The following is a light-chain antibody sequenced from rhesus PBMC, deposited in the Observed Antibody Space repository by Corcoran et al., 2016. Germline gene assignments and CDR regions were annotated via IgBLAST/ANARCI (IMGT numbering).Light chain of an antibody. CDR2: LGS. J-gene: IGKJ4*01. Sequence: DIVMTQTPLSLPVTPGEPASISCRSIQSLLHSNGYTYLFWYLQKPGQSPQLLVYLGSNRASGVPDRFSGSRSGTDYTLKISRVEAEDVGVYYCVQDIQLPLTFGGGTKVEIK. V-gene: IGKV2-72*02. CDR1: QSLLHSNGYTY. CDR3: VQDIQLPLT.